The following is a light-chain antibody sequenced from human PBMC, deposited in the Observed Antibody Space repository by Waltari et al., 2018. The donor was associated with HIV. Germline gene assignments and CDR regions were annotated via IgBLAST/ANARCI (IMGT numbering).Light chain of an antibody. Sequence: QSALTQPASVSGSPGQSITISCTGTSSDVGSYYLVSWYQQHPGKAPKLMIYEVSKRPSGVSNLFSGSKSGNTASLTISGLQAEDEADYYCCSYAGSSTFVVFGGGTNLTVL. CDR2: EVS. CDR1: SSDVGSYYL. CDR3: CSYAGSSTFVV. J-gene: IGLJ2*01. V-gene: IGLV2-23*02.